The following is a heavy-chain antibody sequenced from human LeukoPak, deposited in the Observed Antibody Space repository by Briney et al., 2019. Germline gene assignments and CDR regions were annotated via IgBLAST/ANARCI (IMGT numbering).Heavy chain of an antibody. CDR1: GYTFTIYY. CDR3: ARAGRSGSSGYYQFDY. Sequence: ASVKVSCKASGYTFTIYYMHWVRQAPGQGLEWMGIINPSGGSTSYAQKFQGRVTMTRDTSTSTVYMELSSLRSEDTAVYYCARAGRSGSSGYYQFDYWGQGTLVTVSS. J-gene: IGHJ4*02. V-gene: IGHV1-46*01. CDR2: INPSGGST. D-gene: IGHD3-22*01.